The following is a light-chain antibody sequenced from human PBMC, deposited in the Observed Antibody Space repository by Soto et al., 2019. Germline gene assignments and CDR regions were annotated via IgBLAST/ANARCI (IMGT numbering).Light chain of an antibody. CDR1: SSDIGNYNY. CDR2: EVS. V-gene: IGLV2-8*01. J-gene: IGLJ3*02. Sequence: QSVLTQPPSASGSPGQSVTISCTGTSSDIGNYNYVSWYQQHPGKAPKLMISEVSRRPPGVPNRFSGSKSGNTASLTVSGLQPEDEADYYCSSYSDRNALVFGGGTKLTVL. CDR3: SSYSDRNALV.